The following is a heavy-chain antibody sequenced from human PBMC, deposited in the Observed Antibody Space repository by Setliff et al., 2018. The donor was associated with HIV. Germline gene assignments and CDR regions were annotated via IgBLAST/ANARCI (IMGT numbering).Heavy chain of an antibody. Sequence: GASVKVSCKAIGYMILGYKMNWVRQAPGQGLEWIGRISPNNGAAEYAPKFQGRVSMTLDTSISTAYLEIPRLTSDDAAVHFCARPRVFDSFDVWGQGTKVTVSS. V-gene: IGHV1-2*06. D-gene: IGHD6-6*01. CDR1: GYMILGYK. CDR3: ARPRVFDSFDV. CDR2: ISPNNGAA. J-gene: IGHJ3*01.